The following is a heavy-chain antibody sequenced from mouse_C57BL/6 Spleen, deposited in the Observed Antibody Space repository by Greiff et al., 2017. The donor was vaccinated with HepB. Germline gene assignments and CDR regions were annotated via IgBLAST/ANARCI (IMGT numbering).Heavy chain of an antibody. CDR2: ISSGSSTI. CDR3: ARDRDYQAAY. J-gene: IGHJ3*01. Sequence: EVKVVESGGGLVKPGGSLKLSCAASGFTFSDYGMHWVRQAPEKGLEWVAYISSGSSTIYYVDTVKGRFTISRDNAKNTLFLQRTSLRSEDTAMYYCARDRDYQAAYWGQGTLVTVSA. V-gene: IGHV5-17*01. CDR1: GFTFSDYG. D-gene: IGHD5-5*01.